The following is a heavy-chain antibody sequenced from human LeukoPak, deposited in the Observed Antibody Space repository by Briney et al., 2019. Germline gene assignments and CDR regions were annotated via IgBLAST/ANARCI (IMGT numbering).Heavy chain of an antibody. Sequence: ASVKVSCKASGYTFTSYGISWVRQAPGQGLEWMGWISAYNGNTNYAQKLQGRVTMTTDTSTSTAYMELRSLRSDDTAVYYYARDARSGYSYGYDYWGQGTLVTVSS. J-gene: IGHJ4*02. D-gene: IGHD5-18*01. CDR2: ISAYNGNT. CDR1: GYTFTSYG. V-gene: IGHV1-18*01. CDR3: ARDARSGYSYGYDY.